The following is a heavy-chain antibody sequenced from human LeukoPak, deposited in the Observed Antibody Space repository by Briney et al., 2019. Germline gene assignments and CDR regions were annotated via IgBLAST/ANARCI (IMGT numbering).Heavy chain of an antibody. J-gene: IGHJ5*02. D-gene: IGHD3-10*01. CDR2: ISGSGGST. V-gene: IGHV3-23*01. CDR3: AKDQRYYYGSGSYWFDP. Sequence: PGGSLRLSCAASGFTVSSNYMSWVRQAPGKGLEWVSAISGSGGSTYYADSVKGRFTISRDNSKNTLYLQMNSLRAEDTAVYYCAKDQRYYYGSGSYWFDPWGQGTLVTVSS. CDR1: GFTVSSNY.